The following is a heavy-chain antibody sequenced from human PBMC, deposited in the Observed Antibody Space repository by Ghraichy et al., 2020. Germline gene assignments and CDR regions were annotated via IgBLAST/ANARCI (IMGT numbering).Heavy chain of an antibody. D-gene: IGHD3-22*01. CDR3: AKNPGYYYDSSGYYFFDY. Sequence: LSLTCAASGFTFSSYAMSWVRQAPGKGLEWVSAISGSGGSTYYADSVKGRFTISRDNSENTLYLQMNSLRAEDTAVYYCAKNPGYYYDSSGYYFFDYWGQGTLVTVSS. CDR2: ISGSGGST. J-gene: IGHJ4*02. CDR1: GFTFSSYA. V-gene: IGHV3-23*01.